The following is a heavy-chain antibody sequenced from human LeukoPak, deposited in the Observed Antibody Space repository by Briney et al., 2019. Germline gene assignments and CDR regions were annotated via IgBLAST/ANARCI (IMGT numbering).Heavy chain of an antibody. CDR1: GFTFSSYA. CDR2: IYSGGST. D-gene: IGHD6-19*01. J-gene: IGHJ4*02. CDR3: ARDQRYSSGWYQFDY. Sequence: PGGSLRLSCAASGFTFSSYAMSWVRQAPGKGLEWVSVIYSGGSTYYADSVKGRFTISRDNSKNTLYLQMNSLRAEDTAVYYCARDQRYSSGWYQFDYWGQGTLVTVSS. V-gene: IGHV3-66*01.